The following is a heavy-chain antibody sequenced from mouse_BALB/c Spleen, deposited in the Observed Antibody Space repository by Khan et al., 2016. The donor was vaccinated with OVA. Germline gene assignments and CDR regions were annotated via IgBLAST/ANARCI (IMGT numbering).Heavy chain of an antibody. Sequence: VQLQQPGAELVRPGASVKISCKAFGYTFPNPHINWVKQRPGQGLDWIGYINPYNDYTSSNQKFKGKATFTVDKSSSTAYMELSSLTSEDSAVYYCARGNWDGYAMDYWGQGTSVTVSS. J-gene: IGHJ4*01. CDR1: GYTFPNPH. CDR3: ARGNWDGYAMDY. V-gene: IGHV1S45*01. D-gene: IGHD4-1*01. CDR2: INPYNDYT.